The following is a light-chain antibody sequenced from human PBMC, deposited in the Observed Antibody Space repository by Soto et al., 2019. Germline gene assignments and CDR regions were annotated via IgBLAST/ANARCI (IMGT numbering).Light chain of an antibody. V-gene: IGKV3-11*01. J-gene: IGKJ1*01. CDR3: QQRSNWPPSWK. CDR2: DAS. CDR1: QSVSSY. Sequence: EIVLMQSPGTLSLSPGERATLSCRSSQSVSSYLAWYQQKPGQAPRLLIYDASNRATGIPARFSGSGSGTDFTLTISSLEPEDFAVYYCQQRSNWPPSWKFGQGTKVDIK.